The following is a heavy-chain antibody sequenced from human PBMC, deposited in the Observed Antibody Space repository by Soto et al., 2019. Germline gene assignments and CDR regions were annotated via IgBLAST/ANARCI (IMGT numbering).Heavy chain of an antibody. CDR2: ISSSSSYI. D-gene: IGHD3-16*01. CDR3: ARVGLPQPHPMDV. J-gene: IGHJ6*02. CDR1: GFTFSSYS. Sequence: EVQLVESGGGLVKPGGALRLSCAASGFTFSSYSMNWVRQAPGKGLEWVSSISSSSSYIYYADSVKGRFTISRDNAKNSLYLQMNSLRAEDTAVYYCARVGLPQPHPMDVWGRGTTVTVSS. V-gene: IGHV3-21*01.